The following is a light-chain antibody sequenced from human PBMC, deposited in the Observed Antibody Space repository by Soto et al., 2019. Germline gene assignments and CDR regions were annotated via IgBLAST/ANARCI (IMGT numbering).Light chain of an antibody. CDR1: QTLRRTY. J-gene: IGKJ2*01. V-gene: IGKV3-20*01. Sequence: EIVLMQSPGSLSLSPGERVTLSCRASQTLRRTYIAWYQQKLGQAPRVVIYGASNRATGIPDRFSGSGSGTDFSLTISRLEPEDFAVYYCHQYDIAPQTFGRGTK. CDR3: HQYDIAPQT. CDR2: GAS.